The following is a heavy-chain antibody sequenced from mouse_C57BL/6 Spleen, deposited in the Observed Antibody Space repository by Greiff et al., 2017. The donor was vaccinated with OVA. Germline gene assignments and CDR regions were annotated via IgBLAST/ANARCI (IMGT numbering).Heavy chain of an antibody. D-gene: IGHD2-2*01. CDR2: IDPSDSYT. Sequence: VQLQQPGAELVKPGASVKLSCKASGYTFTSYWMQWVKQRPGQGLEWIGEIDPSDSYTNYNQKFKGKATLTVYTSSSTAYMQLSSLTSEDSAVYYCARSTMVTTVYYYAMDYWGQGTSVTVSS. CDR1: GYTFTSYW. V-gene: IGHV1-50*01. J-gene: IGHJ4*01. CDR3: ARSTMVTTVYYYAMDY.